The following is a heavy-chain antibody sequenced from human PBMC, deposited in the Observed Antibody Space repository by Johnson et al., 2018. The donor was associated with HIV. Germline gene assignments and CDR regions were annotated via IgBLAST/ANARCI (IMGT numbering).Heavy chain of an antibody. V-gene: IGHV3-11*01. CDR1: GFTFSDYY. CDR2: ISSSGSTI. D-gene: IGHD5-18*01. J-gene: IGHJ3*02. CDR3: AKDGYSYVFDAFDI. Sequence: QVQLVESGGGLIKPGGSLRLSCADSGFTFSDYYMSWIRQAPGKGLEWVSYISSSGSTIYYADSVKGRFTISRDNAKNSLYLQMNSLRAEDTALYYCAKDGYSYVFDAFDIWGQGTMVTVSS.